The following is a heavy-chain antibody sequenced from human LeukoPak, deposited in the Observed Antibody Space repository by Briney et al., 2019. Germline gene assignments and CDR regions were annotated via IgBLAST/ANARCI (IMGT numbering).Heavy chain of an antibody. CDR1: GGSISSYY. D-gene: IGHD3-22*01. J-gene: IGHJ5*02. CDR2: IYYSGST. Sequence: SETLSLTCTVSGGSISSYYWSWIRQPPGKGLEWIGYIYYSGSTNYNPSLKSRVTISVDTSKNQFSLKLSSVTAADTAMYYCARPYYDSSGNNWFDPWGQGTLVTVSS. CDR3: ARPYYDSSGNNWFDP. V-gene: IGHV4-59*01.